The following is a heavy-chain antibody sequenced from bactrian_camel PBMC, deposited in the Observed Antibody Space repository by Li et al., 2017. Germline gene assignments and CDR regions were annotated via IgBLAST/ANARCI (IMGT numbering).Heavy chain of an antibody. Sequence: VQLVESGGGSVQAGGSLRLSCAAAGYTYCMGWFRQAPGKGREHVACIYTSGGGSTYLADSRFTISQDNAKNTVYLQMNGLKPEDTAMYYCAANFGPYCSGPYLARRANFLGQGTQVTVS. CDR2: IYTSGGGST. CDR1: GYTYC. V-gene: IGHV3S40*01. J-gene: IGHJ4*01. D-gene: IGHD2*01.